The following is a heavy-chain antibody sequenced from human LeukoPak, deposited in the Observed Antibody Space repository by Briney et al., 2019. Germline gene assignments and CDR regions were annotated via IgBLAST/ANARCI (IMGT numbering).Heavy chain of an antibody. CDR3: ARSIQLWSRSVLYFDY. D-gene: IGHD5-18*01. CDR2: IYPDDSNT. Sequence: GESLKISCKGSGYSFNGYWIGWVRQMPGKGLEWMGIIYPDDSNTRYSPSFQGQVTISADKSISTAYLQWSSLKASDTAMYYCARSIQLWSRSVLYFDYWGQGTLVTVSS. V-gene: IGHV5-51*01. J-gene: IGHJ4*02. CDR1: GYSFNGYW.